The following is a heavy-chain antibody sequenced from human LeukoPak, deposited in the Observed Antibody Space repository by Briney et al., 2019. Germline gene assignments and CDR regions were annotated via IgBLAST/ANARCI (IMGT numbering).Heavy chain of an antibody. V-gene: IGHV3-23*01. Sequence: GGSLRLSCAASGFSVSSNYMSWVRQAPGKGLEWVSAISGSGGSTYYADSVKGRFTISRDNSKNTLYLQMNSLRAEDTAVYYCAKNGRPDILTGSGMNDYWGQGTLVTVSS. J-gene: IGHJ4*02. CDR2: ISGSGGST. D-gene: IGHD3-9*01. CDR3: AKNGRPDILTGSGMNDY. CDR1: GFSVSSNY.